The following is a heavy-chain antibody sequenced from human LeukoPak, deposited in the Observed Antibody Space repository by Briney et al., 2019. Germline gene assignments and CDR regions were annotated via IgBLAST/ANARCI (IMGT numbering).Heavy chain of an antibody. CDR2: INHSGST. Sequence: KPSETLSLTCAVYGGSFSGYYWSWIRQPPGKGLEWIGEINHSGSTNYNPSLKSRVTISVDTSKNQFSLKLSSVTAADTAVYYCAREVVGGAAAVLPWGQGTLVTVSS. CDR3: AREVVGGAAAVLP. J-gene: IGHJ5*02. CDR1: GGSFSGYY. V-gene: IGHV4-34*01. D-gene: IGHD6-13*01.